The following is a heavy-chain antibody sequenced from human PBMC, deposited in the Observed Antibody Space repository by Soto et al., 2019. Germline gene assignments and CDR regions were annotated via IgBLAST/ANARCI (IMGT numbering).Heavy chain of an antibody. V-gene: IGHV4-59*01. CDR1: GGSISSYY. D-gene: IGHD3-10*01. CDR2: IYYSGST. Sequence: SETLSLTCTVSGGSISSYYWSWIRQPPGKGLEWIGYIYYSGSTNYNPSLKSRVTISVDTSKNQFSLKLSSVTAADTAVYYCARDGAGGYLFDYWGQGTLVTVSS. J-gene: IGHJ4*02. CDR3: ARDGAGGYLFDY.